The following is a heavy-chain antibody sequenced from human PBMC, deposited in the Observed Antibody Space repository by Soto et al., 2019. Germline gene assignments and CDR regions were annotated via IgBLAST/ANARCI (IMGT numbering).Heavy chain of an antibody. CDR3: AKDPRGNGDVTHYYNGMDV. J-gene: IGHJ6*02. Sequence: LRLSCEVSGFRFSSYGVHWVRQAPGKGLEWVALISDDGRNTFYPDSVKGRFSISRDNSKNTVYLQMNSLRAEDTAVYYCAKDPRGNGDVTHYYNGMDVWGQGTTVTVSS. CDR1: GFRFSSYG. V-gene: IGHV3-30*18. D-gene: IGHD4-17*01. CDR2: ISDDGRNT.